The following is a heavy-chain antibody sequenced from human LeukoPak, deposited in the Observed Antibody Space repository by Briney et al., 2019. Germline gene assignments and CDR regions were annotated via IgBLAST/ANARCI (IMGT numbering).Heavy chain of an antibody. CDR2: INHSGST. CDR3: ARGYATGDPRNYFDY. Sequence: PSETLSLTCAVYGGSFSGYYWSWIRQPPGKGLEWIGEINHSGSTNYNPSLKSRVTISVDTSKNQFSLKLSSVTAADTAVYYCARGYATGDPRNYFDYWGQGTLVTVSS. D-gene: IGHD7-27*01. V-gene: IGHV4-34*01. J-gene: IGHJ4*02. CDR1: GGSFSGYY.